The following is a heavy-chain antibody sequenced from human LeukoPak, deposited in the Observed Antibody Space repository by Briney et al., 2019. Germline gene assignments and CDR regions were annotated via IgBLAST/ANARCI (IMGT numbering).Heavy chain of an antibody. V-gene: IGHV3-21*01. CDR2: ISSSSSYI. CDR3: AREIVGAWYDAFDI. J-gene: IGHJ3*02. Sequence: GGSLRLSCAASGFTFSSYSMNWVRQAPGKGLEWVSSISSSSSYIYYADSVKGRFTISRDNAKTSLYLQMNSLRAEDTAVYYCAREIVGAWYDAFDIWGQGTMATVSS. D-gene: IGHD1-26*01. CDR1: GFTFSSYS.